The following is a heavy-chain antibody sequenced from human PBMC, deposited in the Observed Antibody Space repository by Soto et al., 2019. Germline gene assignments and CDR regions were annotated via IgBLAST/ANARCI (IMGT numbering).Heavy chain of an antibody. CDR2: INPRGDVT. CDR3: GKRLWTVGGPFHY. V-gene: IGHV3-23*01. CDR1: GFTLSVFI. Sequence: DVQLLESGGGLVQPGGSLRLSGAASGFTLSVFIMDWFRQAPGKGLECVSEINPRGDVTNYAESVKGRFTVSSDNSRNALYLPLSSLTVDDTAVYFCGKRLWTVGGPFHYWGQGTLVTVSS. D-gene: IGHD2-15*01. J-gene: IGHJ4*02.